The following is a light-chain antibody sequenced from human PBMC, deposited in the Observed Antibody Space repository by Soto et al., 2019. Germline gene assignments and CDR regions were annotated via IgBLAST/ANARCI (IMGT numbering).Light chain of an antibody. CDR1: QSGTGSH. CDR3: QHYGASQYT. CDR2: GAS. Sequence: IVLTQSPGTLSLSPGEKATLSCRASQSGTGSHLAWYQQRPGQAPRLLIYGASNRATGIAEKFSGSGSGADFRLTISRLEPEDFAVYYCQHYGASQYTFGQGTRLEI. V-gene: IGKV3-20*01. J-gene: IGKJ2*01.